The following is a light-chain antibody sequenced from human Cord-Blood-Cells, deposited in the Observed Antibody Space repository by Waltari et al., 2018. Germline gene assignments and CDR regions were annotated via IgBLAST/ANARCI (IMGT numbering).Light chain of an antibody. V-gene: IGLV3-1*01. Sequence: SYELTQPPSVSVSPGQTASITCSGDNLGANYACWYQQKPGQSPVLVIYQDSKRPSGIPERFSGSNSGNTATLTISGTQAMDEADYYCQAWDSSTAVFGTGTKVTVL. CDR1: NLGANY. J-gene: IGLJ1*01. CDR3: QAWDSSTAV. CDR2: QDS.